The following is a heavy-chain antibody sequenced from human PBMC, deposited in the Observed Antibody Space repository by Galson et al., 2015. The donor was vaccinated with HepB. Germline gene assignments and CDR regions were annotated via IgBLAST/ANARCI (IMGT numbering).Heavy chain of an antibody. Sequence: SETLSLTCSVSGASINSSNYYWGWVRQPPGKGLEWIGSLYYSGSTYYNPSLKSRLTMSVDSSKNQFSLRLKSVTVAGTAIYYCTRGTVDPWGQGALVTVSS. D-gene: IGHD3/OR15-3a*01. CDR3: TRGTVDP. V-gene: IGHV4-39*01. J-gene: IGHJ5*02. CDR1: GASINSSNYY. CDR2: LYYSGST.